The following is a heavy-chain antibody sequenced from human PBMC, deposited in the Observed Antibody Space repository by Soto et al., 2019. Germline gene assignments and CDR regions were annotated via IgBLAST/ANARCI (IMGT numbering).Heavy chain of an antibody. J-gene: IGHJ3*02. D-gene: IGHD3-9*01. CDR2: IKQDGSEK. CDR1: GFTFSSYW. V-gene: IGHV3-7*01. Sequence: PGGSLRLSCAASGFTFSSYWRSWVRQAPGKGLEWVANIKQDGSEKYYVDSVKGRFTISRDNAKNSLYLQMNSLRAEDTAVYYCARSKRSYDILTGYYLGAFDIWGQGTMVTVSS. CDR3: ARSKRSYDILTGYYLGAFDI.